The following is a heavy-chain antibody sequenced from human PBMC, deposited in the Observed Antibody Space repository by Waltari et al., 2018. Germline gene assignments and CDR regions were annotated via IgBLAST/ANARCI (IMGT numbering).Heavy chain of an antibody. Sequence: QVQLQESGPGLVKPSETLSLTCAVSGYSISSGYYWGWNRQPPGKGLEWIGRIYHSGSTYYNPAHKGRVTRSVDTSKNQFSLKLISVTAADTAVYDCAGAATVTTDYYDCGMDVWGQGTTVTVSS. J-gene: IGHJ6*02. CDR3: AGAATVTTDYYDCGMDV. CDR1: GYSISSGYY. V-gene: IGHV4-38-2*01. CDR2: IYHSGST. D-gene: IGHD4-17*01.